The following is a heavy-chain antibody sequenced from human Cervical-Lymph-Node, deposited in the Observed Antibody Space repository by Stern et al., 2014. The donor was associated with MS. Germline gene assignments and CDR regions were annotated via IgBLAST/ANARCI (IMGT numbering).Heavy chain of an antibody. J-gene: IGHJ4*02. V-gene: IGHV4-4*02. CDR2: IYHSGST. Sequence: VQLVESGPGLVKPSGSLSLTCAVSGVSISRCDWWSWVRQPPRKGLEWIGEIYHSGSTNYNPSLKSRVTISVDRSKNQFSLNLTSVTVADTARYFCVRTPRGYLDYWGQGSLVTVSS. CDR3: VRTPRGYLDY. D-gene: IGHD2-15*01. CDR1: GVSISRCDW.